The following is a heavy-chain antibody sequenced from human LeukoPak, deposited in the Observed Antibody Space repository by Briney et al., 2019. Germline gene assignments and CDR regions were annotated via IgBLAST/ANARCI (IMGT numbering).Heavy chain of an antibody. CDR3: ARLQDRYCSSTTCYCNWFDP. D-gene: IGHD2-2*01. Sequence: ASVKVSCKASGDTFTRYGISWVRQAPGQGREWVGWISAYNGNTNYVHKLQGGVTMTPDTPTKAAYMGWRSPRAERTAAYYCARLQDRYCSSTTCYCNWFDPSGQGALLTVSS. J-gene: IGHJ5*02. CDR2: ISAYNGNT. CDR1: GDTFTRYG. V-gene: IGHV1-18*01.